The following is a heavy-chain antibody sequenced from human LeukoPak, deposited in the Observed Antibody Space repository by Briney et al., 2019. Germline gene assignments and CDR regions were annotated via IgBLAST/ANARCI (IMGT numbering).Heavy chain of an antibody. Sequence: SVKVSCKASGGTFSSYAISWVRQAPGQGLEWMGGIIPIFGTANYAQKFQGRVTITADESTSTAYMELSSLRSEDTAVYYCARGGLRYCTNGVCYSYYYYGMDVWGQGTTVTVSS. CDR3: ARGGLRYCTNGVCYSYYYYGMDV. D-gene: IGHD2-8*01. CDR2: IIPIFGTA. J-gene: IGHJ6*02. V-gene: IGHV1-69*13. CDR1: GGTFSSYA.